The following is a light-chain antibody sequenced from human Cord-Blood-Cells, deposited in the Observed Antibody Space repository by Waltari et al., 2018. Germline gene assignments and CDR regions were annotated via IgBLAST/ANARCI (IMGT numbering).Light chain of an antibody. CDR1: QSVSSN. CDR2: GAS. V-gene: IGKV3-15*01. Sequence: EIVMTQSPATLSVSPGERATLSYRASQSVSSNLAWYQQKPGQAPRLLIYGASTRATGIPARFSGSGSGTEFTLTISSLQSEDFAVYYCQQYNNWPHARGYTFGQGTKLEIK. CDR3: QQYNNWPHARGYT. J-gene: IGKJ2*01.